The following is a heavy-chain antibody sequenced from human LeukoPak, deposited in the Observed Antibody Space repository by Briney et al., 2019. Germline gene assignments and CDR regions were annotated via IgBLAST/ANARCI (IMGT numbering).Heavy chain of an antibody. CDR3: ARQLYSSGWSFDY. V-gene: IGHV4-59*01. Sequence: SETLSLTCTVSGGSISSYYWSWIRQPPGKGLGWIGYIYYSGSTNYNPSLKSRVTISVDTSKNQFSLKLSSVTAADTAVYYCARQLYSSGWSFDYWGQGTLVTVSS. CDR1: GGSISSYY. D-gene: IGHD6-19*01. CDR2: IYYSGST. J-gene: IGHJ4*02.